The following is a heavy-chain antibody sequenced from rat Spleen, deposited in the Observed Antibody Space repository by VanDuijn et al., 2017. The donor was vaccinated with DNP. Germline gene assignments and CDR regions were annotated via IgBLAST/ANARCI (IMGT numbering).Heavy chain of an antibody. D-gene: IGHD3-8*01. CDR2: INDDGGTT. CDR3: TKILDY. Sequence: EVQLVESGGGLVQPGRSLKLSCAASGYTFSDYYMAWIRQAPGKGLEWIGSINDDGGTTYYRDSVKGRFTISRDNAQNTVFLQMNSLRSEDTATYHCTKILDYWGQGVMVTVSS. CDR1: GYTFSDYY. J-gene: IGHJ2*01. V-gene: IGHV5-20*01.